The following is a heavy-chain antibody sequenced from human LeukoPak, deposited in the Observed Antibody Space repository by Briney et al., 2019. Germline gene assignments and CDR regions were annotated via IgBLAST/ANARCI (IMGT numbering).Heavy chain of an antibody. CDR1: GFSFGSYA. CDR2: ISSSSSYI. J-gene: IGHJ4*02. V-gene: IGHV3-21*01. D-gene: IGHD3-22*01. CDR3: ASPYYDSSGYKDY. Sequence: GGSLRLSCAASGFSFGSYALSWVRQAPGKGLEWVPSISSSSSYIYYADSVKGRFTISRDNAKNSLYLQMNSLRAEDTAVYYCASPYYDSSGYKDYWGQGTLVTVSS.